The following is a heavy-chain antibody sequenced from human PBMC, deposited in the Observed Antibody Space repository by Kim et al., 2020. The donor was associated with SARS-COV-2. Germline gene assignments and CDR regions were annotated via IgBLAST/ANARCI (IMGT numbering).Heavy chain of an antibody. D-gene: IGHD1-26*01. Sequence: SETLSLTCTVSGGSISSYYWSWIRQPPGKGLEWIGYIYYSGSTNYNPSLKSRVTISVDTSKNQFSLKLSSVTAADTAVYYCARYIVGAYFDYWGQGTLVTVSS. CDR3: ARYIVGAYFDY. CDR2: IYYSGST. V-gene: IGHV4-59*01. J-gene: IGHJ4*02. CDR1: GGSISSYY.